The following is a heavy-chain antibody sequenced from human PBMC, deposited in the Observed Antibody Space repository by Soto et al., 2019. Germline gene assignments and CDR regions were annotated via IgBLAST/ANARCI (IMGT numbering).Heavy chain of an antibody. CDR3: AREGAHGYYYGMAV. CDR1: GGSISSYY. V-gene: IGHV4-59*01. CDR2: IYYSGST. Sequence: SETLSLTCTVSGGSISSYYWSWIRQPPGKGLEWIGYIYYSGSTNYNPSLKSRVTISVDTSKNQFSLKLSSVTAADPAVYYCAREGAHGYYYGMAVWGQGTTFPVSS. J-gene: IGHJ6*02.